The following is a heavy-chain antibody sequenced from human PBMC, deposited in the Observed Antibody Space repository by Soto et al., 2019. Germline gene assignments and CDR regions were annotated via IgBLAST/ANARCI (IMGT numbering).Heavy chain of an antibody. J-gene: IGHJ5*02. V-gene: IGHV3-23*01. D-gene: IGHD5-18*01. CDR3: AKGGDTAMPKFNWFDP. CDR1: GFTFTNYA. Sequence: VGSLRLSCAVSGFTFTNYAMNWVRQAPGKGLEWVSVISGSGGSTYYADSVKGRFSISRDNSKNTVYLEMNSLRAEDTAVYYCAKGGDTAMPKFNWFDPWGQGTLVTVSS. CDR2: ISGSGGST.